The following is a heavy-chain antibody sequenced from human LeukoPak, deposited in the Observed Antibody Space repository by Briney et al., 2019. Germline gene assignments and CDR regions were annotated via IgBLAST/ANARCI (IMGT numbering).Heavy chain of an antibody. CDR3: ARSGLNRFDY. D-gene: IGHD2-15*01. J-gene: IGHJ4*02. Sequence: GGSLRLSCAASGCTFSSYDMSWVRQAPGKGLEWVSTFSGSGGSKYYADSVKGPFSISRDNSKNTLYLQMNSLRAEDTAAYYCARSGLNRFDYWGQGTLVTVSS. CDR1: GCTFSSYD. V-gene: IGHV3-23*01. CDR2: FSGSGGSK.